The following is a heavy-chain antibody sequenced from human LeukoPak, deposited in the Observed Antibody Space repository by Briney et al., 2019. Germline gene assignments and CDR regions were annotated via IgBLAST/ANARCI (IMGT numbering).Heavy chain of an antibody. CDR3: ARDGLSSSWYTGNWFDP. CDR2: ISSSSSTI. J-gene: IGHJ5*02. CDR1: GFTFSSYS. Sequence: GGSLRLSCAAPGFTFSSYSMNWVRQAPGKGLEWVSYISSSSSTIYYADSVKGRFTLSRDNAKNSLYLQMNSLRAEDTAVYYCARDGLSSSWYTGNWFDPWGQGTLVTVSS. D-gene: IGHD6-13*01. V-gene: IGHV3-48*01.